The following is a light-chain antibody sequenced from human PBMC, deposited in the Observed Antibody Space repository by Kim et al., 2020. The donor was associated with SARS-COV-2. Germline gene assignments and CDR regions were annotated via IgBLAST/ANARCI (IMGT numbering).Light chain of an antibody. CDR3: NSRDRSGNHLV. J-gene: IGLJ3*02. CDR2: GKN. V-gene: IGLV3-19*01. Sequence: ALGQTVRITCQGDSLRSYFAIWYQQKPGQAPVLVIYGKNNRPSGIPDRFSGSSSGNTASLTITGAQAEDEADYYCNSRDRSGNHLVFGGGTQLTVL. CDR1: SLRSYF.